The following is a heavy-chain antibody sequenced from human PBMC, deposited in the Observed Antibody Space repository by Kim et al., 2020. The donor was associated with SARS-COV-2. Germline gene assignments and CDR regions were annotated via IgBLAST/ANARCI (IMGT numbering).Heavy chain of an antibody. CDR1: GFTFSSYG. D-gene: IGHD6-13*01. CDR2: ISYDGSNK. V-gene: IGHV3-30*18. J-gene: IGHJ4*02. Sequence: GGSLRLSCAASGFTFSSYGMHWVRQAPGKGLEWVAVISYDGSNKYYADSVKGRFTISRDNSKNTLYLQMNSLRAEDTAVYYCAKDRRSYQRQLVLLYFDYWGQGTLVTVSS. CDR3: AKDRRSYQRQLVLLYFDY.